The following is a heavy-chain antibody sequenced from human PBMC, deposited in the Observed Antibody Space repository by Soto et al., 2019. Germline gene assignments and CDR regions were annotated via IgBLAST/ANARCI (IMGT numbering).Heavy chain of an antibody. J-gene: IGHJ1*01. V-gene: IGHV4-34*01. Sequence: SETLSLTCAVYGGSFSGYYWSWIRQPPGKGLEWIGEINHSGSTNYNPSLKSRVTISVDTSQNQFSLKLSSVTAADTAVYYCAREARAVAGKRYFQHWGQGTLVTVSS. CDR1: GGSFSGYY. CDR3: AREARAVAGKRYFQH. D-gene: IGHD6-19*01. CDR2: INHSGST.